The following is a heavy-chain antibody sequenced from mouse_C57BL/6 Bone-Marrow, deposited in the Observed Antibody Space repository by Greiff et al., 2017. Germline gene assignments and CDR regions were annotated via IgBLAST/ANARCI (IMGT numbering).Heavy chain of an antibody. CDR3: AATTVVYWYFDV. CDR2: SYPRSGNT. CDR1: GYTFTSYG. Sequence: VKLVESGAELARPGASVKLSCKASGYTFTSYGISWVKQRTGQGLEWIGESYPRSGNTYYNEKFKGKATLTADKSSSTAYMELRSLTSEDSAVYFCAATTVVYWYFDVWGTGTTVTVSS. J-gene: IGHJ1*03. V-gene: IGHV1-81*01. D-gene: IGHD1-1*01.